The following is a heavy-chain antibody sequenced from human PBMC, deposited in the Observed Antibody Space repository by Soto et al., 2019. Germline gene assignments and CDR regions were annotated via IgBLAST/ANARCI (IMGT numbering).Heavy chain of an antibody. Sequence: QVQLQESGPGLVKPSGTLSLTCAVSGGSISSGYWWTWVRQPPGKGLEWIGHVWHSGGTNYNPSLKSRVSISVDKSKNQSSLKLSSVTAADTAVYYCAREEYTTGWYAIDYWGRGTLVTVSS. D-gene: IGHD6-19*01. CDR1: GGSISSGYW. CDR2: VWHSGGT. J-gene: IGHJ4*02. CDR3: AREEYTTGWYAIDY. V-gene: IGHV4-4*02.